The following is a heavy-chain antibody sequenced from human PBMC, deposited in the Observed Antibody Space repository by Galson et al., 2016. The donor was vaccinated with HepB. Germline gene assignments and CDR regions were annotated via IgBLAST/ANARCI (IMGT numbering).Heavy chain of an antibody. Sequence: SVKVSCKASGNTFMSFDINWVRQATGHGLEWMGWVNLNSGKTDSAQKFQGRLTMTRNTSISAVYMESNSLIPDDTAVYYCSKGYAMDVWGQGTTVTVSS. V-gene: IGHV1-8*01. CDR1: GNTFMSFD. CDR3: SKGYAMDV. J-gene: IGHJ6*02. CDR2: VNLNSGKT.